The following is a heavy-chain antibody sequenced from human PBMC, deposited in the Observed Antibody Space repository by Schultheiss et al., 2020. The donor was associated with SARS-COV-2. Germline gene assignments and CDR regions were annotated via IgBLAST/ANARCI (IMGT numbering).Heavy chain of an antibody. J-gene: IGHJ6*02. Sequence: GGSLRLSCAASGFTFSSYSMNWVRQAPGKGLEWVSYISSSSSTIYYADSVKGRFTISRDNSKNTLYLQMNSLRAEDTAVYYCARDHLEAYYDSSGYPYGMDVWGQGTTVTVSS. V-gene: IGHV3-48*01. CDR2: ISSSSSTI. CDR3: ARDHLEAYYDSSGYPYGMDV. CDR1: GFTFSSYS. D-gene: IGHD3-22*01.